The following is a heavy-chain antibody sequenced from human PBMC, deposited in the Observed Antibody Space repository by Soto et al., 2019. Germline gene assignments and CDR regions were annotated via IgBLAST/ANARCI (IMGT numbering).Heavy chain of an antibody. D-gene: IGHD5-18*01. Sequence: QVQLVQSGAEVKKPGSSVKVSCKASGGTFSSYTISWVRQAPGQGLEWMGRIIPILGIANYAQQFQGRVTITADKSTSTAYMELSSLRSEDTAVYYCASQRGYSYGYFDYWGQGTLVTVSS. V-gene: IGHV1-69*02. J-gene: IGHJ4*02. CDR3: ASQRGYSYGYFDY. CDR2: IIPILGIA. CDR1: GGTFSSYT.